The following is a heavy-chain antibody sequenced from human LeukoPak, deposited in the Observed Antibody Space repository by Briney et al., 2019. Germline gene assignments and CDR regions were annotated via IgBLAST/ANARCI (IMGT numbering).Heavy chain of an antibody. CDR3: TRRTGTTWVDY. Sequence: GGSLRLSCAASGFTFSSYSMNWVRQAPGKGLEWVGRIRSKANSYATAYAASVKGRFTISRDDSKNTAYLQMNSLKIEDTAVYYCTRRTGTTWVDYWGQGTLVTVSS. D-gene: IGHD1-7*01. CDR2: IRSKANSYAT. CDR1: GFTFSSYS. J-gene: IGHJ4*02. V-gene: IGHV3-73*01.